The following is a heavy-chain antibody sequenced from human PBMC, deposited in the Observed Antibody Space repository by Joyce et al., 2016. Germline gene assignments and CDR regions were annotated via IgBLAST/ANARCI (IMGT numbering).Heavy chain of an antibody. D-gene: IGHD2-15*01. V-gene: IGHV3-23*04. CDR1: SRLYNKNV. Sequence: QLEESGGTLVHPGGSLRLSCKVSSRLYNKNVMAWVRQAPGYGVEGVSAIVASGGGSYYADSVKGRLTVSIDNSKNMMYLEMTSLQIEDTAVYYCARAKTVVVAYTLRDGFDVWGQGTQVAVSS. J-gene: IGHJ3*01. CDR2: IVASGGGS. CDR3: ARAKTVVVAYTLRDGFDV.